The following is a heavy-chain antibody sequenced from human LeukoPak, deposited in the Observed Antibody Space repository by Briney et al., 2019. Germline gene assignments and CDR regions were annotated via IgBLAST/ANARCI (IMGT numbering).Heavy chain of an antibody. CDR2: IRSTSET. Sequence: GGSLRLSCAASGFISSQYGFNWVRQAPGKGLEWVSHIRSTSETFYADSVKGRFTISRDHARNSLYLQMNNLRGEDTAIYYCARDAGNSGYGCDLWGQGTLVTVSS. D-gene: IGHD5-12*01. CDR1: GFISSQYG. J-gene: IGHJ5*02. V-gene: IGHV3-48*01. CDR3: ARDAGNSGYGCDL.